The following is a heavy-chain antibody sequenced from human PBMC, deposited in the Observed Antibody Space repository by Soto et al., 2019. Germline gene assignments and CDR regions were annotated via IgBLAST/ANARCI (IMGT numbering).Heavy chain of an antibody. Sequence: EVQLLESGGGLVQPGGSLRLSCTASGFTFSSYAMSWVRQAPGKGLEWVSGISGGGESTYYVDSVKGRFTISRDNSMNTLYLQMNSLRAKDTAVYYCAKGGWELLPYYFDYWGQGTLVTVSS. CDR2: ISGGGEST. V-gene: IGHV3-23*01. D-gene: IGHD1-26*01. CDR3: AKGGWELLPYYFDY. CDR1: GFTFSSYA. J-gene: IGHJ4*02.